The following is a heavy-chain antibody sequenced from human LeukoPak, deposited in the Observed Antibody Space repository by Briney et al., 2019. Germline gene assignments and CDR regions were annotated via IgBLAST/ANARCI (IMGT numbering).Heavy chain of an antibody. D-gene: IGHD6-13*01. J-gene: IGHJ4*02. V-gene: IGHV3-74*01. CDR3: ARRQLAAGGRGYFFDY. CDR1: GFTLSRYW. CDR2: INSDGSRT. Sequence: GGSLRLSCVASGFTLSRYWMHCVPEAPGRGLVWGPHINSDGSRTSYADSVKGRFSVARDSDKHRLYLQMNSLRDEDTAVYYCARRQLAAGGRGYFFDYWGQGTLVTVSS.